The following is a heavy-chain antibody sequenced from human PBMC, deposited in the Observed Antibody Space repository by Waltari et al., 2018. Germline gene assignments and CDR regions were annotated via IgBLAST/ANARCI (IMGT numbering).Heavy chain of an antibody. CDR2: IYYSGST. Sequence: QVQLQESGPGLVKPSETLSLTCPAPGGSISSYYWSWIRQPPGKGLEWFGYIYYSGSTNYHPSLKSRVTISVDTSKNQFSLKLSSVTAADTAVYYCAREPDFDYWGQGTLVTVSS. CDR1: GGSISSYY. V-gene: IGHV4-59*01. J-gene: IGHJ4*02. CDR3: AREPDFDY.